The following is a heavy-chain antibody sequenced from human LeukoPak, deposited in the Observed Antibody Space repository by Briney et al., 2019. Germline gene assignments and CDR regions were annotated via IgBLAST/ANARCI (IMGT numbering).Heavy chain of an antibody. CDR2: IYYSGSA. CDR1: GGSTSSYY. V-gene: IGHV4-59*08. D-gene: IGHD6-19*01. CDR3: ASSGGYSSGWYYRY. Sequence: TASETLSLTCTVSGGSTSSYYWNWIRQPPGKGLEWIGYIYYSGSANYNPSLKSRVSISVDTSKNQFSLKLSSVTAADTAVYYCASSGGYSSGWYYRYWGQGTLVTVSS. J-gene: IGHJ4*02.